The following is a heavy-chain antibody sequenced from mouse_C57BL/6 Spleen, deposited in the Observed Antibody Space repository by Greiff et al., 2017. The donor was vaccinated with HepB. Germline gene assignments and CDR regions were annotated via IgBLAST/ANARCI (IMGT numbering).Heavy chain of an antibody. CDR1: GYTFTSYW. Sequence: QVHVKQPGAELVKPGASVKLSCKASGYTFTSYWMHWVKQRPGRGLEWIGRIDPNSGGTKYNEKFKSKATLTVDKPSSTAYMQLSSLTSEDSAVYYCARGRYYGSSYDYYFDYWGQGTTLTVSS. D-gene: IGHD1-1*01. CDR2: IDPNSGGT. V-gene: IGHV1-72*01. CDR3: ARGRYYGSSYDYYFDY. J-gene: IGHJ2*01.